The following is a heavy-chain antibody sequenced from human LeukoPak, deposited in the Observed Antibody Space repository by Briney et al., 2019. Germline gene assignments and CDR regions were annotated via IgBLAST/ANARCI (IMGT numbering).Heavy chain of an antibody. CDR3: AKAYEYSSGWYGNYFDY. D-gene: IGHD6-19*01. Sequence: GGSLRLSCAASGFTFDEYAMHWVRHAPGRGLEWVSLLSWDGGSTYYADSVKGRFTISRDNSKNSLYLQMNSLRAEDTALYYCAKAYEYSSGWYGNYFDYWGQGTLVTVSS. CDR2: LSWDGGST. J-gene: IGHJ4*02. CDR1: GFTFDEYA. V-gene: IGHV3-43D*03.